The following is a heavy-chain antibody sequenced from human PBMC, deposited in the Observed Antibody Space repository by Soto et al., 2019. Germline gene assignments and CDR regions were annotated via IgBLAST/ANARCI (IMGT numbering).Heavy chain of an antibody. V-gene: IGHV1-18*01. D-gene: IGHD6-19*01. Sequence: QVQLVQSGAEVKKPGASVKVSCKASGYTFTSYGISWVRQAPGQGLEWMGWISAYNGNTNYAQKLQGRVTMTTDTSTSTAYMELRSLRSDDTAVYYGARVEYSSGLPSEWYFDLWGRGTLVTVSS. CDR3: ARVEYSSGLPSEWYFDL. J-gene: IGHJ2*01. CDR1: GYTFTSYG. CDR2: ISAYNGNT.